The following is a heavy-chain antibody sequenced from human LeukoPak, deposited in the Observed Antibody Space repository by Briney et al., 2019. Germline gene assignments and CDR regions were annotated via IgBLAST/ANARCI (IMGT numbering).Heavy chain of an antibody. Sequence: GGSLRLSCAASGFTFSSYSMNWVRQAPGKGLEWVSSISSSSYIYYADSVKGRFTISRDNAKNSLYLQMNSLRAEDTAVYYCATGGIAVAGPPFDYWGQGTLVTVSS. V-gene: IGHV3-21*01. CDR2: ISSSSYI. J-gene: IGHJ4*02. CDR3: ATGGIAVAGPPFDY. CDR1: GFTFSSYS. D-gene: IGHD6-19*01.